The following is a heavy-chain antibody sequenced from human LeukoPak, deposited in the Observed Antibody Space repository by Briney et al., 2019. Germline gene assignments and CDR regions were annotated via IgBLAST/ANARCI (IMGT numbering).Heavy chain of an antibody. CDR2: ISGTSEYI. D-gene: IGHD2-2*01. V-gene: IGHV3-21*06. CDR1: GFTFSSYS. CDR3: ARREPQGCSGTSCFAGPVGH. Sequence: GGSLRLSCAASGFTFSSYSMNWVRQAPGKGLEWVSSISGTSEYIYYADSVKGRFTISRDNGQNSLYLQMNSLRAEDTAVYYCARREPQGCSGTSCFAGPVGHWGQGTLVTVSS. J-gene: IGHJ4*02.